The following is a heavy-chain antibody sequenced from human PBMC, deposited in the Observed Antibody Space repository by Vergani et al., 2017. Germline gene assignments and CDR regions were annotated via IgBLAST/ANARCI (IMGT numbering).Heavy chain of an antibody. D-gene: IGHD5-18*01. CDR3: AKYGGYSYGDVGQKDDYGMDV. Sequence: QVQLVESGGGVVQPGGSLRLSCAASGFTFSSYGMHWVRQAPGKGLEWVAFIRYDGSNKYYADYVKGRFNISRDNSKNTLYLQMNSLRAEDTAVYYCAKYGGYSYGDVGQKDDYGMDVWGQGTTVTVSS. CDR2: IRYDGSNK. CDR1: GFTFSSYG. J-gene: IGHJ6*02. V-gene: IGHV3-30*02.